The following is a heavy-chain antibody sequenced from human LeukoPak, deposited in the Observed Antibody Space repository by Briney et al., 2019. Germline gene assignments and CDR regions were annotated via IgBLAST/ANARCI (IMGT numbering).Heavy chain of an antibody. D-gene: IGHD5-18*01. J-gene: IGHJ4*02. V-gene: IGHV3-30*18. Sequence: PGGPLRLPCAASGFTFSSYGMHGARQAPGKGLEWVAVISYDGNNKYYADSVKGRFTISRDNSKHPLYLQMNSLRAEDIAVYYCAKAPWIRRGTLDYWGQGTLVTVSS. CDR3: AKAPWIRRGTLDY. CDR2: ISYDGNNK. CDR1: GFTFSSYG.